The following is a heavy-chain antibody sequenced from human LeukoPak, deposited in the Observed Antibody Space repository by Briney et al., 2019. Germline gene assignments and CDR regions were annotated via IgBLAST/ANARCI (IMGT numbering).Heavy chain of an antibody. CDR3: ARDPTWTLGNAFDI. V-gene: IGHV4-34*01. D-gene: IGHD3/OR15-3a*01. J-gene: IGHJ3*02. Sequence: SETLSLTCAVYGGSFSGYYWSWIRQPPGKGLEWIGEINHSGSTNYNPSLKSRVTISVDTSKNQFSLKLSSVTAADTAVYYCARDPTWTLGNAFDIWGQGTMVTVSS. CDR1: GGSFSGYY. CDR2: INHSGST.